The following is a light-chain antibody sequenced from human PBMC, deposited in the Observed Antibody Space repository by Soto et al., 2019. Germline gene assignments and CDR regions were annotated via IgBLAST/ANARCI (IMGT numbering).Light chain of an antibody. V-gene: IGKV1-33*01. Sequence: DIQMTQSPSSLSASVGERITITCQASQDISNYLSWYQQIPGKAPKVLIYDASNLETGVPSRFSGSGSGTEFTFPISSLQPEDIATYYCQQCDSLPLTFGGGTKVEIK. CDR1: QDISNY. CDR3: QQCDSLPLT. CDR2: DAS. J-gene: IGKJ4*01.